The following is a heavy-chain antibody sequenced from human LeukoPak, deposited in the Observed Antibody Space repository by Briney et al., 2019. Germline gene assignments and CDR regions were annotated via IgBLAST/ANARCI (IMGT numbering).Heavy chain of an antibody. J-gene: IGHJ4*02. CDR1: GGSISSGDYY. D-gene: IGHD3-22*01. CDR2: IYYSGST. V-gene: IGHV4-30-4*01. Sequence: SETLSLTCTVSGGSISSGDYYWSWIRQPPGKGLEWIGYIYYSGSTYYNPSLKSRVTISVDTSKNQFSLKLSSVTAADTAVYYCARGRTYYDSSGYYYVSGAPPQYYFDYWGQGTLVTVSS. CDR3: ARGRTYYDSSGYYYVSGAPPQYYFDY.